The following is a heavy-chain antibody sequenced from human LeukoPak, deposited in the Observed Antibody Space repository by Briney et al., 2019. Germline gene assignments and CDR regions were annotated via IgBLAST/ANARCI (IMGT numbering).Heavy chain of an antibody. J-gene: IGHJ4*02. Sequence: GASVKVSCTASGYTFTGYYMHWVRQAPGQGLEWMGWINPNSGGTNYAQKFQGRVTMTRDTSISTAYMELSRLRSDDTAVYYCARDQEVGATNLDYWGQGTLVTVSS. CDR2: INPNSGGT. V-gene: IGHV1-2*02. CDR3: ARDQEVGATNLDY. CDR1: GYTFTGYY. D-gene: IGHD1-26*01.